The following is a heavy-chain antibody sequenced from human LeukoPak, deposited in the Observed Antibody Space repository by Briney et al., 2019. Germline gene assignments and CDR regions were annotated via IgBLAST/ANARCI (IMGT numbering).Heavy chain of an antibody. CDR2: IYYSGST. CDR1: GGSISNYY. CDR3: ARYDSSSSLFDY. V-gene: IGHV4-59*08. J-gene: IGHJ4*02. Sequence: SETLPLTCTVSGGSISNYYWSWIRQPPGKGLEWIGYIYYSGSTNYNPSLKSRVTISVDTSKNQFSLKLSSVTAADTAVYYCARYDSSSSLFDYWGQGTLVTVSS. D-gene: IGHD6-6*01.